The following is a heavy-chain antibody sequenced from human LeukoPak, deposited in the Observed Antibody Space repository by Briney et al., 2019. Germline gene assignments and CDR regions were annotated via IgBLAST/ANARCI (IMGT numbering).Heavy chain of an antibody. V-gene: IGHV4-61*09. CDR2: IYTTGST. D-gene: IGHD2-2*02. Sequence: SETLSLTCTVSGASINSGSYYWNWIRQSAGKGLEWIGHIYTTGSTNCNPSLKSRVTISLDTSKNQFSLKLNSVTAADTAVYCARCTSTSCYNFDYWGQGTLVTVSS. J-gene: IGHJ4*02. CDR1: GASINSGSYY. CDR3: ARCTSTSCYNFDY.